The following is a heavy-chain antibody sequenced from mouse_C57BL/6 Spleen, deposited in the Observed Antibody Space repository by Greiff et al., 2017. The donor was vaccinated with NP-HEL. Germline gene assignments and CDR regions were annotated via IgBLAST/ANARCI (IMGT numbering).Heavy chain of an antibody. CDR2: IYPGSGST. CDR1: GYTFTSYW. Sequence: VKLQESGAELVKPGASVKMSCKASGYTFTSYWITWVKQRPGQGLEWIGDIYPGSGSTNYNEKFKSKATLTVDTSSSTAYMQLSSLTSEDSAVYYCAMTGTWDYWGQGTTLTVSS. D-gene: IGHD4-1*01. V-gene: IGHV1-55*01. J-gene: IGHJ2*01. CDR3: AMTGTWDY.